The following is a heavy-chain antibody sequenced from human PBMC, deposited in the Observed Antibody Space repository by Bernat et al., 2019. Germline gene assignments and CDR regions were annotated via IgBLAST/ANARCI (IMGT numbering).Heavy chain of an antibody. V-gene: IGHV3-7*03. CDR1: GFTFSTYW. J-gene: IGHJ4*01. CDR2: IEKDGTEK. CDR3: VGVFTY. Sequence: EVQVVESGGGLVQPGGSLRLSCATSGFTFSTYWMSWVRQARGKGLEWVANIEKDGTEKYYVDSVKGRFTISRDNAKNSLYLQMNSLGAADTAVYYCVGVFTYWGRGTLVTVSS. D-gene: IGHD5/OR15-5a*01.